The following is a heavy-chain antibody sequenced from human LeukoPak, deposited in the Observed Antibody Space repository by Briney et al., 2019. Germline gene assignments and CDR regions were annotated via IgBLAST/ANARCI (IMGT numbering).Heavy chain of an antibody. CDR1: GFTFSSYW. J-gene: IGHJ4*02. CDR2: LNSDGSNT. Sequence: GGSLRLSCAASGFTFSSYWMHWVRQAPGKGLVWVSRLNSDGSNTTYADSVKGRFTISRDNAKNTLYLQMNSLRAKDTAVYYCARALYSGSYLADWGQGTLVTVSS. D-gene: IGHD1-26*01. CDR3: ARALYSGSYLAD. V-gene: IGHV3-74*03.